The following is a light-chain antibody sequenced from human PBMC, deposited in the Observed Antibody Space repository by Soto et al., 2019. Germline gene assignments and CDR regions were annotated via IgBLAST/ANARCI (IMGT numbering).Light chain of an antibody. CDR3: QQYGNSLT. V-gene: IGKV3-20*01. CDR2: GAS. CDR1: QSVYNNY. Sequence: EIVLTQSPGTLSLSPGERVTLSCRDSQSVYNNYLAWYQQRPGQAPRTLIYGASSRATGIPDRFSGSGSGTDFTLSISGLEPEDSAVYYCQQYGNSLTFGGGTKVEIK. J-gene: IGKJ4*01.